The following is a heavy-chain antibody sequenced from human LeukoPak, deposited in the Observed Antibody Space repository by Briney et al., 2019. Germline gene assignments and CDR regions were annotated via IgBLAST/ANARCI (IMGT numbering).Heavy chain of an antibody. CDR3: ASGGYDFWSGYFPHDAFDI. D-gene: IGHD3-3*01. V-gene: IGHV4-39*02. Sequence: SETLSLTCTVTGGSISSSSYYWGWIRQPPGKGLECIGSIYYSGSTYYNPSLKSRVTISVDTSKNHISLKLSSVTAADTAVYYCASGGYDFWSGYFPHDAFDIWGQGTMVTVSS. CDR2: IYYSGST. CDR1: GGSISSSSYY. J-gene: IGHJ3*02.